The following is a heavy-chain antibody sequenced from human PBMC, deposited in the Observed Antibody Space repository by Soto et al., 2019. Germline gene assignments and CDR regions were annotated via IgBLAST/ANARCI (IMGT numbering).Heavy chain of an antibody. CDR2: IHYSGTT. J-gene: IGHJ4*02. D-gene: IGHD2-8*01. V-gene: IGHV4-59*01. Sequence: SETLSLTCTVSGTSISSYYWSWIRPPPGKGLEWIANIHYSGTTNYNPSLASRVTLSVDTSKNQFSLKMTSVTAADRAMYFCARYNSYAIDYWGRGTLVTVSS. CDR3: ARYNSYAIDY. CDR1: GTSISSYY.